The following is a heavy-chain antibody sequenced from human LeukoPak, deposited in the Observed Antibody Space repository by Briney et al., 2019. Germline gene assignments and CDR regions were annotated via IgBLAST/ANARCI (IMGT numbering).Heavy chain of an antibody. CDR3: ARGGDYYDSSGYSFDP. Sequence: GGSLRLSCAASGFTFSSYAIHGVRQAPGKRLEWVAVISYDGSNKYYADSVKGRFTISRYNSKNTLYLQMNSLRAEDTAVYYCARGGDYYDSSGYSFDPWGQGTLVTVSS. D-gene: IGHD3-22*01. CDR1: GFTFSSYA. V-gene: IGHV3-30*04. J-gene: IGHJ5*02. CDR2: ISYDGSNK.